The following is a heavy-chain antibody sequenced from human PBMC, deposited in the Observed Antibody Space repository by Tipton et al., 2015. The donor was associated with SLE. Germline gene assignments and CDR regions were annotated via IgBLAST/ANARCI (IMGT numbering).Heavy chain of an antibody. D-gene: IGHD5-24*01. Sequence: SLRLSCAASGFTFSSYAMSWVRQAPGKGPEWVSAISGSGGSTYYADSVKGRFTISRDNSKNTLYLQMNSLRAEDTAVYYCAKGTVEMAIPYYFDYWGQGTLVTVSS. CDR3: AKGTVEMAIPYYFDY. J-gene: IGHJ4*02. CDR2: ISGSGGST. CDR1: GFTFSSYA. V-gene: IGHV3-23*01.